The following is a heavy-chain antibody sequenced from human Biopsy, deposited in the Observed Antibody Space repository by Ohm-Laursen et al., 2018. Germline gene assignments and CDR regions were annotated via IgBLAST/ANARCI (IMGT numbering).Heavy chain of an antibody. V-gene: IGHV1-69*13. CDR1: GGAFTNYA. D-gene: IGHD6-19*01. CDR3: VAYPSSGFFENNDDFAMDV. CDR2: IITVSGTA. J-gene: IGHJ6*02. Sequence: SVKVSCKASGGAFTNYAINWVRQAPGHGLEWMGGIITVSGTAGYAERFQGRVTITADVTTTTAYMDLSGLRSEDTAVYYLVAYPSSGFFENNDDFAMDVWGQGTTVIVSS.